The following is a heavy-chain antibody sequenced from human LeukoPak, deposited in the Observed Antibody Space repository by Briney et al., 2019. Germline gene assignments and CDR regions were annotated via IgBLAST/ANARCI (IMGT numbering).Heavy chain of an antibody. CDR3: AREHSSSWYGDY. D-gene: IGHD6-13*01. Sequence: GGSLRLSCAASGFTFSSNWMHWVRQAPGMGLVWVSRINTDGSSTSYADSVKGRFTISRDNAKNTLYLQMNSLRAEDTAVYYCAREHSSSWYGDYWGQGTLVTVSS. J-gene: IGHJ4*02. CDR2: INTDGSST. V-gene: IGHV3-74*01. CDR1: GFTFSSNW.